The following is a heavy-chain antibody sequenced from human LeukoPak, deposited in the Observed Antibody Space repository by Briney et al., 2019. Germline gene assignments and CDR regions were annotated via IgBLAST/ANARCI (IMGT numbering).Heavy chain of an antibody. V-gene: IGHV3-23*01. CDR2: ISGSGGST. J-gene: IGHJ4*02. CDR3: ARVEASGYDYGAFDY. Sequence: GGSLRLSCAASGFTFSSYAMSWVRQAPGKGLEWVSAISGSGGSTYYADSVKGRFTISRDNSKNTLYLQMNSLRAEDTAVYYCARVEASGYDYGAFDYWGQGTLVTVSS. D-gene: IGHD5-12*01. CDR1: GFTFSSYA.